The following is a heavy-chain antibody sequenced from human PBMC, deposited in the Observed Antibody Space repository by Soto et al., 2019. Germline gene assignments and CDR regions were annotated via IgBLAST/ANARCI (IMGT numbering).Heavy chain of an antibody. J-gene: IGHJ4*02. CDR1: GFTFGNYW. CDR3: ATAQVDY. Sequence: PGGSLRLSCAASGFTFGNYWMHWVRQAPGKGLEWVSRMNSDGSTTNYADSVKGRFTVSRDNAKNTLYLQMNSLRAEDTAVYYCATAQVDYWGPGTLVTVSS. V-gene: IGHV3-74*01. CDR2: MNSDGSTT.